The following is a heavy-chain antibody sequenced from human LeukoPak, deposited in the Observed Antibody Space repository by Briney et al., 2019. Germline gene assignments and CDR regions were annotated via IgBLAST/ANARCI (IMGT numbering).Heavy chain of an antibody. V-gene: IGHV4-38-2*01. CDR1: GYSISNDYY. CDR2: IYRSGGS. CDR3: AKAGTTGIHHWFDP. D-gene: IGHD1-1*01. J-gene: IGHJ5*02. Sequence: SGTLSLTCVVSGYSISNDYYWGWLRQPPGKGLEWIGNIYRSGGSYYNPSLKSRVTILVDTSKNQFSLKLSSVTAADTAVYYCAKAGTTGIHHWFDPWGQGNLVTVSS.